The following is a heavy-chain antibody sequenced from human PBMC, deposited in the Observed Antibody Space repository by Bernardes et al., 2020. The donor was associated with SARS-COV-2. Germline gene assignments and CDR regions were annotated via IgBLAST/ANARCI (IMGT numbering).Heavy chain of an antibody. CDR1: GGSFSGYY. Sequence: SETLSLTCAVYGGSFSGYYWSWIRQPPGKGLEWIGEINHSGSTNYNPSLNSRVTISVDTSKNQFSLKLSLVTAADTAVYYCARGLIPRSTIFGVVISDPARACGMDVWGQGTPVTVSS. V-gene: IGHV4-34*01. D-gene: IGHD3-3*01. CDR2: INHSGST. J-gene: IGHJ6*02. CDR3: ARGLIPRSTIFGVVISDPARACGMDV.